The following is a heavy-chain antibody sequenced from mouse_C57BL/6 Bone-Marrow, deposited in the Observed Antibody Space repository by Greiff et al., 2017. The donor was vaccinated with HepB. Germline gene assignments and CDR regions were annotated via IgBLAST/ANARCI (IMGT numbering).Heavy chain of an antibody. CDR2: IRLKSDNYAT. J-gene: IGHJ1*03. CDR1: GFTFSNYW. D-gene: IGHD2-4*01. V-gene: IGHV6-3*01. CDR3: TADYAYWYFDV. Sequence: EVQVVESGGGLVQPGGSMKLSCVASGFTFSNYWMNWVRQSPEKGLEWVAQIRLKSDNYATHYAESVKGRFTISRDDSKSSVYLQMNNLRAEDTGIYYCTADYAYWYFDVWGTGTTVTVSS.